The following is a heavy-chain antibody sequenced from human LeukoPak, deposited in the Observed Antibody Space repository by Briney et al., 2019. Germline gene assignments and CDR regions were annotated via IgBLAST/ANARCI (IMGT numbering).Heavy chain of an antibody. V-gene: IGHV3-7*02. CDR1: GFSVGRYW. CDR2: IKQDGSEK. Sequence: PGGSPGRARAASGFSVGRYWMSCVGQGPGKGLEMVGNIKQDGSEKYYVDSVKGRFTISRDNAKNSLYLQMNSVRAEDTAVYYCARGPGSGSYWGQGTLVTVSS. D-gene: IGHD3-10*01. J-gene: IGHJ4*02. CDR3: ARGPGSGSY.